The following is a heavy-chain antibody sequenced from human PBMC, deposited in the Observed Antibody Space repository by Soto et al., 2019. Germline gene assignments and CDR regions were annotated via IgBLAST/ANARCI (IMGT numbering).Heavy chain of an antibody. J-gene: IGHJ6*02. CDR2: IKSNADGGAT. D-gene: IGHD1-20*01. V-gene: IGHV3-15*01. CDR3: TTAPFSFITLPGTSFLIGMDV. Sequence: PGGSLRLSCAASGFTLTKASMSWVHQAPGKGLEWVGHIKSNADGGATDYAAPVKGRFTVSRDDSRNTLYLQLNSLKTEDTAVYYCTTAPFSFITLPGTSFLIGMDVWGQGTTVTVSS. CDR1: GFTLTKAS.